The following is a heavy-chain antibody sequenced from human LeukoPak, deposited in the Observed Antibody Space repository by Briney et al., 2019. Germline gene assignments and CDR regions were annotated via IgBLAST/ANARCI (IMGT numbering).Heavy chain of an antibody. CDR3: ARSFGSWSQFDY. D-gene: IGHD6-13*01. Sequence: EASVKVSCTASGYTFTTYHLHWVRQAPGQGLEWMGMIDPSTGTTAYAQKFQGRVAMTRVTSTSTVYVELNSLRSGDMAIYYCARSFGSWSQFDYWGQGSLVNVSS. CDR2: IDPSTGTT. CDR1: GYTFTTYH. V-gene: IGHV1-46*01. J-gene: IGHJ4*02.